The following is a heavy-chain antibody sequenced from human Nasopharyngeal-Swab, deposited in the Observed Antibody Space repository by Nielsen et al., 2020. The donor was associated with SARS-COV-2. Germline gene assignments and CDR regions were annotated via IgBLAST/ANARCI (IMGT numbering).Heavy chain of an antibody. D-gene: IGHD5-12*01. V-gene: IGHV4-39*01. CDR3: ARTPLNTVPTIHYDYYFDY. Sequence: SETLSLTCTVSGDSISSSDHYWGWIRQPPRKGLEWIGSIYYSGSTYYNPSLKSRVTISGDTSMKQFSLNLSSVTAADTAVYYCARTPLNTVPTIHYDYYFDYWGQGTLVTVSS. CDR1: GDSISSSDHY. CDR2: IYYSGST. J-gene: IGHJ4*02.